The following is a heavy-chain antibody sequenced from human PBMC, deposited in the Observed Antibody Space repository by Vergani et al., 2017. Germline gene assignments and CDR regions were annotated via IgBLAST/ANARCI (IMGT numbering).Heavy chain of an antibody. J-gene: IGHJ6*02. CDR2: IDYSGST. CDR1: GGYVSSGSYY. CDR3: ARTPNQVVMSRYYCYYGIDF. V-gene: IGHV4-61*01. D-gene: IGHD3-22*01. Sequence: QVQLQESGPGLVKPSETLSLTCTVSGGYVSSGSYYWSWIRQPPGKGLEWIGYIDYSGSTHYNPSLKSRVTISVDTSKNQFSLKLSSVTAADTAVYYCARTPNQVVMSRYYCYYGIDFWGQGTMVTVSS.